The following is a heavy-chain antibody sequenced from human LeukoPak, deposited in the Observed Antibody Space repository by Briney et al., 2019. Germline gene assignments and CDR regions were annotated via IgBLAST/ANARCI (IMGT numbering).Heavy chain of an antibody. CDR3: ARQRQLVGYYYYYMDV. J-gene: IGHJ6*03. CDR1: GGSISSSSYY. V-gene: IGHV4-39*01. D-gene: IGHD6-6*01. Sequence: SETLSLTCTVSGGSISSSSYYWGWIRQPPGKGLEWIGRIYYSGSTYYNPSLKSRVTISVDTSKNQFSLKLSCVTAADTAVYYCARQRQLVGYYYYYMDVWGKGTTVTVSS. CDR2: IYYSGST.